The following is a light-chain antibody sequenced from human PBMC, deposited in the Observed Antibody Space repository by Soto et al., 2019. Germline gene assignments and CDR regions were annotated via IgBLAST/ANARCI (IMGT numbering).Light chain of an antibody. J-gene: IGKJ1*01. CDR2: DAS. Sequence: DIQMTQSPSTLSASVGDRVTITCRASQSISSWLAWYQQKPGKAPDLLIYDASTLEGGVPSRFSGSGSGTEFTLPSSSLQPDDFATYYCQQYNSPTWTFGQGTKVEIK. CDR1: QSISSW. CDR3: QQYNSPTWT. V-gene: IGKV1-5*01.